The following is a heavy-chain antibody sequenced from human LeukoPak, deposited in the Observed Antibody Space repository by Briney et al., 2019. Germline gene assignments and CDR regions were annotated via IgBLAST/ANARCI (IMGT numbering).Heavy chain of an antibody. CDR2: INSDGSST. J-gene: IGHJ6*03. CDR1: GFTFSSYW. Sequence: GGSLRLSCVASGFTFSSYWMHWVRQAPGEGLVWVSRINSDGSSTSYADSVKGRFTISRDNAKNTLYLQMNSLRAEDTAVYYCARGSYYYYYMDVWGKGTTVTVSS. V-gene: IGHV3-74*01. CDR3: ARGSYYYYYMDV.